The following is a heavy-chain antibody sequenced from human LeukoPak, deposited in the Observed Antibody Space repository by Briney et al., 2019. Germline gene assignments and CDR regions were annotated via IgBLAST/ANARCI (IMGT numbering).Heavy chain of an antibody. CDR1: GGTFISYA. CDR2: IIPIFGTA. CDR3: ARDTIIRGYMDV. J-gene: IGHJ6*03. Sequence: GASVKVSCKASGGTFISYAISWVRQAPGQGLEWMGRIIPIFGTANYAQKFQGRVTITKDESKSTAYMALSSLRSEDTAVYYCARDTIIRGYMDVWGNGTTVTVSS. D-gene: IGHD2/OR15-2a*01. V-gene: IGHV1-69*05.